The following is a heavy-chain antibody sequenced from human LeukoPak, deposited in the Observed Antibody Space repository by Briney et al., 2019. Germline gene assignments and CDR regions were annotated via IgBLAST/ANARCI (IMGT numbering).Heavy chain of an antibody. D-gene: IGHD2-2*01. J-gene: IGHJ5*02. CDR1: GFTFSSYS. V-gene: IGHV3-21*01. CDR3: ARELASNSVHKYCSSTSCYLPSFDP. CDR2: IISSSIYI. Sequence: GGSLRLSCAAPGFTFSSYSMNWVRQAPGKGLEWVSSIISSSIYIYYADSVKGRFTISRDNAKNSLYLQMNSLRAEDTAVYYCARELASNSVHKYCSSTSCYLPSFDPWGQGTLVTVSS.